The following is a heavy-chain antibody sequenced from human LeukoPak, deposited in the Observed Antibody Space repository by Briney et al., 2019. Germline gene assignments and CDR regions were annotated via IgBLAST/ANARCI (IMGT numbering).Heavy chain of an antibody. CDR1: GYTFTGYY. CDR2: INPNSGGT. J-gene: IGHJ4*02. CDR3: ARGKDWGPY. D-gene: IGHD7-27*01. V-gene: IGHV1-2*02. Sequence: SVKVSCKAFGYTFTGYYMHWVRPAPGQGLEWMGWINPNSGGTNSAQKFQGRVTMTRDTSISTAYMELSRLTSDDTAVYYCARGKDWGPYWGQGTLVTVSS.